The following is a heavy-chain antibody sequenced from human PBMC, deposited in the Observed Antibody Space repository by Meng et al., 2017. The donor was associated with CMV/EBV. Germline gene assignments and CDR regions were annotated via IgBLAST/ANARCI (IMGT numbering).Heavy chain of an antibody. V-gene: IGHV3-30-3*01. CDR1: GFTFRSSA. J-gene: IGHJ4*02. Sequence: VQLVESGGGVVQPVRSLRLSCAASGFTFRSSAMHWVRQATSKGLEWVAVISYDGSNKYYADSVKGRFTISRDNSKNTLYLQMNSLRAEDTAVYYCARARPLMDYWGQGTLVTVSS. D-gene: IGHD3-16*01. CDR3: ARARPLMDY. CDR2: ISYDGSNK.